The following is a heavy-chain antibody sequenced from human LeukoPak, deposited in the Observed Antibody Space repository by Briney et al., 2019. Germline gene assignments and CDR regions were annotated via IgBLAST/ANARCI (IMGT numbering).Heavy chain of an antibody. V-gene: IGHV3-30*02. CDR1: GFTFSSYG. Sequence: GRSLRLSCAASGFTFSSYGMHWVRQAPGKGLEWVAFIRSDGSNKFYADSVKGRFTISRDNSKNTLYLQMNSLRAEDTAVYYCAKGKGSSFTVDVWGKGTTVTVSS. J-gene: IGHJ6*04. CDR3: AKGKGSSFTVDV. D-gene: IGHD6-6*01. CDR2: IRSDGSNK.